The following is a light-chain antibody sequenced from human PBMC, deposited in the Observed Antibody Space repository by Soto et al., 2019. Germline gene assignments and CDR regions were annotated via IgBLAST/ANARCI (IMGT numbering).Light chain of an antibody. CDR2: EGS. J-gene: IGLJ1*01. CDR1: SSDIGSYNL. Sequence: QSVLTQPASVSGSPGQSITISCTGTSSDIGSYNLVSWYQQHPGKAPKLMIYEGSKRPSGVSNRFSGSKSGNTASLTISGFLAEDEADYYCCSYAGSSTPLYVFGTGTKVTVL. V-gene: IGLV2-23*01. CDR3: CSYAGSSTPLYV.